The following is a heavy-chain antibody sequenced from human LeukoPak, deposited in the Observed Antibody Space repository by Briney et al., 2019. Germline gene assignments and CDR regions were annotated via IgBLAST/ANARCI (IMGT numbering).Heavy chain of an antibody. D-gene: IGHD6-19*01. CDR2: IYYSGST. CDR3: ARLGISRGIAVAGNLDY. J-gene: IGHJ4*02. V-gene: IGHV4-39*01. Sequence: SETLSLTCTVSGGSISSSSYYWGWIRQPPGKGLEWIGSIYYSGSTYNNPSLKSRVTISVDTSKNQFSLKLSSVTAADTAVYYCARLGISRGIAVAGNLDYWGQGTLVTVSS. CDR1: GGSISSSSYY.